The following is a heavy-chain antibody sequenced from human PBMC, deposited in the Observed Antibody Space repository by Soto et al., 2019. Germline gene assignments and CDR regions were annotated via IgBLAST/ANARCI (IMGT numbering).Heavy chain of an antibody. V-gene: IGHV3-30*18. CDR1: GFTFSSYG. J-gene: IGHJ4*02. D-gene: IGHD5-18*01. Sequence: QVQLVESGGGVVQPGRSLRLSCAASGFTFSSYGMHWVRQAPGKGLEWVAVISYDGSNKYYADSVKGRFTISRDNSKKTLYLQMNSLRAEDTAVYYCAKVGDTAMVTGYFDYWGQGTLVTVSS. CDR2: ISYDGSNK. CDR3: AKVGDTAMVTGYFDY.